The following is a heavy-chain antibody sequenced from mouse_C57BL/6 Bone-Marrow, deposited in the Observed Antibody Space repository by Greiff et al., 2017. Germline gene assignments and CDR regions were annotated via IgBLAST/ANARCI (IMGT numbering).Heavy chain of an antibody. CDR3: ARSRWLLGYFDV. CDR2: IYPGDGDT. J-gene: IGHJ1*03. CDR1: GYAFSSSW. V-gene: IGHV1-82*01. D-gene: IGHD2-3*01. Sequence: VQLQQSGPELVKPGASVKISCKASGYAFSSSWMNWVKQRPGKGLEWIGRIYPGDGDTNYNGKFKGKATLTADKSSSPAYMQLSSLTSEDSAVDFCARSRWLLGYFDVWGTGTTVPVSS.